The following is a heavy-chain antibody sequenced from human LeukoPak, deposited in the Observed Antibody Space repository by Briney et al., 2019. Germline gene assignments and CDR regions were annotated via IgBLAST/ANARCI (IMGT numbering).Heavy chain of an antibody. V-gene: IGHV4-34*01. Sequence: PGGSLRLSCAASGFTFSSYAMSWVRQAPGKGLEWIGEINHSGSTNYNPSLKSRVTISVDTSKNQFSLKLSSVTAADTAVYYCARSPAFDGGEVEYFDYWGQGTLVTVSS. CDR1: GFTFSSYA. CDR3: ARSPAFDGGEVEYFDY. D-gene: IGHD3-16*01. CDR2: INHSGST. J-gene: IGHJ4*02.